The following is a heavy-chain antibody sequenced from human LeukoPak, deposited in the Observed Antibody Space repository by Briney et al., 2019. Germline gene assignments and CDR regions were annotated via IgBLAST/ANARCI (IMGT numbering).Heavy chain of an antibody. CDR3: ALLEMATGFDY. CDR2: ISAYNGNT. D-gene: IGHD5-24*01. V-gene: IGHV1-18*01. CDR1: GYTFTTYG. J-gene: IGHJ4*02. Sequence: ASVKVSCKASGYTFTTYGISWVRQAPGQGLEWMGWISAYNGNTNYAQKLQGRVTMTTDTSTSTAYMELRSLRSDDTAVYYCALLEMATGFDYWGQGTLVTVSS.